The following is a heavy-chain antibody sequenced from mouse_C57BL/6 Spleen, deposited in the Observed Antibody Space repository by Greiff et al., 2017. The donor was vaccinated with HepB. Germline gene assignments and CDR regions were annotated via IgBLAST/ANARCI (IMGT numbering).Heavy chain of an antibody. J-gene: IGHJ2*01. D-gene: IGHD1-1*01. Sequence: QVQLQQPGAELVMPGASVKLSCKASGYTFTRYWMHWVKQRPGQGLEWIGEIDPSDSYTNYNQKFKGKSTLTVDKSSSTAYMQLSSLTSEDSAVYYCARGDYGSSYVGGYWGQGTTLTVSS. CDR1: GYTFTRYW. V-gene: IGHV1-69*01. CDR3: ARGDYGSSYVGGY. CDR2: IDPSDSYT.